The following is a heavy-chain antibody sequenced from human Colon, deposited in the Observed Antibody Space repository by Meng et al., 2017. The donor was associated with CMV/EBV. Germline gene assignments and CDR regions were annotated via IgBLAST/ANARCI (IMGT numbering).Heavy chain of an antibody. CDR2: IYWNDDK. CDR1: GFSLTTSGVG. J-gene: IGHJ6*02. V-gene: IGHV2-5*01. D-gene: IGHD3/OR15-3a*01. Sequence: SGPTLVKPTQTLTLTCTFSGFSLTTSGVGVGWIRQPPGKALEWLALIYWNDDKRYSPSLKSRLTITKDTSTSTAYMELRSLRSDDTAVYYCARDKVKYGTVFYHYGMDVWGQGTTVTVSS. CDR3: ARDKVKYGTVFYHYGMDV.